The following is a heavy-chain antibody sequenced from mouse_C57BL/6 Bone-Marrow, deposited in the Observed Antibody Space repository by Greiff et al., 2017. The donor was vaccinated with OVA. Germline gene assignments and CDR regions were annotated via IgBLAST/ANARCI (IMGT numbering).Heavy chain of an antibody. CDR3: FNWVYLDY. D-gene: IGHD4-1*01. J-gene: IGHJ2*01. CDR1: GYTFTSYW. CDR2: IDPSDSYT. V-gene: IGHV1-50*01. Sequence: VQLQQPGAELVKPGASVKLSCKASGYTFTSYWMQWVKQRPGQGLEWIGEIDPSDSYTNYNQKFKGKATLTVDTSSSTAYMQLSSLTSEDSAVYYCFNWVYLDYWGQGTTLTVSS.